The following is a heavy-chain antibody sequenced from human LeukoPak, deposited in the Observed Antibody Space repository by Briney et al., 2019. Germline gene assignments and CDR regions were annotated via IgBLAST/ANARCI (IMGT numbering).Heavy chain of an antibody. J-gene: IGHJ6*03. CDR1: GGSISSYY. V-gene: IGHV4-4*07. CDR3: ARAPGRDSSSYYYSYYYYYMDV. Sequence: SETLSLTCTVSGGSISSYYWSWIRQPAGKGLEWIGRIYTSGSTNYNPSLKSRVTMSVDTSKNQFSLKLSSVTAADTAVYYCARAPGRDSSSYYYSYYYYYMDVWGKGTTVTISS. CDR2: IYTSGST. D-gene: IGHD3-22*01.